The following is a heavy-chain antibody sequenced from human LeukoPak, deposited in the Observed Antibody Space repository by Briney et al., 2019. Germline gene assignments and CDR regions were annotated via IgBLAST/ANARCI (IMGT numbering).Heavy chain of an antibody. D-gene: IGHD3-10*01. V-gene: IGHV1-2*02. J-gene: IGHJ4*02. Sequence: ASVKVSCKSSGYTFTAYYIYWVRQPPGQGLEWVGFIHPNSGATNYAPKFQGRVTMARDTSISTAYMELSRLTSDDTAMYYCARDGESRMVDFVYWGQGTLVTVSS. CDR1: GYTFTAYY. CDR3: ARDGESRMVDFVY. CDR2: IHPNSGAT.